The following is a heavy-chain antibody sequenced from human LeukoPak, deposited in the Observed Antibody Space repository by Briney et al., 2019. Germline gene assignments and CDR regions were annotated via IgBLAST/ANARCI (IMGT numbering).Heavy chain of an antibody. CDR3: ARARGYYGSGSYYKY. CDR2: IKQDGSEK. J-gene: IGHJ4*02. CDR1: GFTFSSYW. V-gene: IGHV3-7*01. Sequence: PGGSLRLSCAASGFTFSSYWMSWVRQAPGKGLEWVANIKQDGSEKYYVDSVKGRFTISRDNAKNSLYLQMNSLRAEDTAVYYCARARGYYGSGSYYKYWGQGTLVTVSS. D-gene: IGHD3-10*01.